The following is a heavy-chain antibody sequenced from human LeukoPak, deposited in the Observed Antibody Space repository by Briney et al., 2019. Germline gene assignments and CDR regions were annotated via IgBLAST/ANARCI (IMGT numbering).Heavy chain of an antibody. CDR1: GFTFSSYA. Sequence: GGSLRLSCAASGFTFSSYAMSWVRQAPGKGLEWVSAISGSGGSTYYADSVKGRFTISRDNSKNTLYLQMNSLRAEDTAVYYCAKELLRKQSPLQPLQPWGQGTLITVSS. V-gene: IGHV3-23*01. CDR3: AKELLRKQSPLQPLQP. J-gene: IGHJ5*02. D-gene: IGHD3-10*01. CDR2: ISGSGGST.